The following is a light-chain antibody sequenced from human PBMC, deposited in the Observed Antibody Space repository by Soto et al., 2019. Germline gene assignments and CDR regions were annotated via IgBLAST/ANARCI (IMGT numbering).Light chain of an antibody. J-gene: IGKJ4*01. CDR1: QDISDY. CDR3: QQLNSYPLT. Sequence: DIQFTQSPSFLYPSLGHSVNITSRASQDISDYLAWYQQRPGKAPKLLIYAASTLQSGVPSRFSGSGSGTEFTLTISSLQPEDFATYYCQQLNSYPLTFGGGTKVDIK. V-gene: IGKV1-9*01. CDR2: AAS.